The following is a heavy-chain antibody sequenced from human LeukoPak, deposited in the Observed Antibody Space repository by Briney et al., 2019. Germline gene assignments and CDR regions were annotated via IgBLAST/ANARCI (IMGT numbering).Heavy chain of an antibody. CDR3: ARVIGGSYSSYYYMDV. Sequence: SETLSLTCTVSGGSISSNNYYWAWIRQPPGKGLEWLGTIHHSGSTYYNPSLRSRVTISVDTSKNQFSLKLRSVTAADTAVFYCARVIGGSYSSYYYMDVWGKGTTVTVSS. CDR1: GGSISSNNYY. CDR2: IHHSGST. V-gene: IGHV4-39*07. J-gene: IGHJ6*03. D-gene: IGHD1-26*01.